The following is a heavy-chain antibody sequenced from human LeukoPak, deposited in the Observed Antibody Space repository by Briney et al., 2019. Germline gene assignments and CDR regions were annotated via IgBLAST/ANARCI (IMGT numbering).Heavy chain of an antibody. Sequence: GASVKVSCKASGGTFTSYAINWVRQAPGQGLEWMGRIIVILDEADYAQKFQGRVTITADRSTSTSYMEMSSLESEDTAVYYCARDETYSPLDYWGQGTLVTVSS. V-gene: IGHV1-69*04. J-gene: IGHJ4*02. CDR2: IIVILDEA. CDR1: GGTFTSYA. D-gene: IGHD5-18*01. CDR3: ARDETYSPLDY.